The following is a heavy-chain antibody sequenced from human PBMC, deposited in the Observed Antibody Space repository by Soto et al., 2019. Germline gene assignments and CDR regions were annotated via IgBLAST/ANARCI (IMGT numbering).Heavy chain of an antibody. D-gene: IGHD6-13*01. CDR1: GFTFDDYA. CDR2: ISWNSGSI. V-gene: IGHV3-9*01. CDR3: AKGGSYSSSWYYFDY. Sequence: GGSLRLSCAASGFTFDDYAMHWVRQAPGKGLEWVSGISWNSGSIGYADSVKGRFTISRDNAKNSLYLQMNSLRAEDTALYYCAKGGSYSSSWYYFDYWGQGTLVTVSS. J-gene: IGHJ4*02.